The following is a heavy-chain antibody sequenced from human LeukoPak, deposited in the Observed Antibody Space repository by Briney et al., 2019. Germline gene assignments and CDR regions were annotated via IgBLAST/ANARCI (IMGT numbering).Heavy chain of an antibody. Sequence: GGSLRLSCAASGFTFSNAWMSWVRQAPGKGLEWVGRIKSKTDGGTTDYAAPVKGRFTISRDDSKNTLYLQMNSLKTEDTAVYYCTTDPPRSGGSRLYDYWGQGTLVTVSS. D-gene: IGHD2-15*01. J-gene: IGHJ4*02. CDR1: GFTFSNAW. V-gene: IGHV3-15*01. CDR3: TTDPPRSGGSRLYDY. CDR2: IKSKTDGGTT.